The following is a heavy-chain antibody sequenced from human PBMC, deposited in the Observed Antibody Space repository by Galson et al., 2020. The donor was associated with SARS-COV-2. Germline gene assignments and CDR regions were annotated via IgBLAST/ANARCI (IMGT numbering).Heavy chain of an antibody. CDR3: ARGSSSGWSHDAFDI. CDR2: IYSGCST. Sequence: QLGESLKIPCASSWFTVSSNYMSWVRQAPAKGLESVAVIYSGCSTYYADPVKRRFTISRDNSKHTLCLQMNSLRAEDTAVYYCARGSSSGWSHDAFDIWGQGTMVTVSS. D-gene: IGHD6-19*01. CDR1: WFTVSSNY. V-gene: IGHV3-53*01. J-gene: IGHJ3*02.